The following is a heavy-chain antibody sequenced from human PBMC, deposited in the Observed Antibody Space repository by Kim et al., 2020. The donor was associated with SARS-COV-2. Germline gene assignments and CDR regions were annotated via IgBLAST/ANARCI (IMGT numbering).Heavy chain of an antibody. CDR2: ISHRGST. V-gene: IGHV4-30-2*01. D-gene: IGHD3-22*01. CDR1: GDSISTGDYS. Sequence: SETLSLTCAVSGDSISTGDYSWSWIRQPPGKGLEWIGYISHRGSTYDNPSLKGRVTVSLDKSKNQFSMNLTSVTAADTAVYYCAREVGDRSGFFGWFDP. J-gene: IGHJ5*02. CDR3: AREVGDRSGFFGWFDP.